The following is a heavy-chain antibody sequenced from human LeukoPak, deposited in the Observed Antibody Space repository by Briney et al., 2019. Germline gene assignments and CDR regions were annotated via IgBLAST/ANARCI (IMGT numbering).Heavy chain of an antibody. J-gene: IGHJ4*02. CDR3: ARARANWGHFDY. D-gene: IGHD7-27*01. CDR2: INSDGTTT. CDR1: GFTLSSYW. Sequence: GGSLRLSCAASGFTLSSYWMHWVRQAPGKGLVWVSRINSDGTTTTYADSVKGRFTISRDNAKNTLFLQMNSLRAEDTAVYYCARARANWGHFDYWGQGTLVTVSS. V-gene: IGHV3-74*01.